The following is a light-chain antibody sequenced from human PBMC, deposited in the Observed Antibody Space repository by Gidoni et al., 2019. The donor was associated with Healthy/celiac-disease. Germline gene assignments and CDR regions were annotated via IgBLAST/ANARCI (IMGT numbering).Light chain of an antibody. Sequence: DTQMTQSPSSLSASVGDRVTITRRASQSISSYLNWYQQKPGKAPKLLIYAASSLQSGVPSRFSGSGSGTDFTLTISSLQPEDVATYYCQQSYSTPPITFGQGTRLEIK. CDR3: QQSYSTPPIT. J-gene: IGKJ5*01. V-gene: IGKV1-39*01. CDR1: QSISSY. CDR2: AAS.